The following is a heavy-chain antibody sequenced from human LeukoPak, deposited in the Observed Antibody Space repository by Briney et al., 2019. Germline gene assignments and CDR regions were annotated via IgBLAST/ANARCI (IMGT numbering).Heavy chain of an antibody. CDR3: AREEVIALVFDY. Sequence: SETLSLTCTVSGGSISSSSYYWGWIRQPPGKGLEWIGSIYYSGSTYYSPSLKSRVTISVDTSKNQFSLKLSSVTAADTAVYYCAREEVIALVFDYWGQGTLVTVSS. V-gene: IGHV4-39*07. D-gene: IGHD3-22*01. CDR2: IYYSGST. CDR1: GGSISSSSYY. J-gene: IGHJ4*02.